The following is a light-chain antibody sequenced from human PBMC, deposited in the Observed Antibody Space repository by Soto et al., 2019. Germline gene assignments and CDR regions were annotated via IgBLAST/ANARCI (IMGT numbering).Light chain of an antibody. J-gene: IGKJ4*01. Sequence: DIQMTQSPSSLSASVGDRVTITCQASQDISNYLNWYQQKPGKAPKLLIYDASNLETGVPSRFSASGSGTDFTFTISSLQPEDIATYYCQQYDNLPLTFGGGTKV. CDR2: DAS. CDR3: QQYDNLPLT. V-gene: IGKV1-33*01. CDR1: QDISNY.